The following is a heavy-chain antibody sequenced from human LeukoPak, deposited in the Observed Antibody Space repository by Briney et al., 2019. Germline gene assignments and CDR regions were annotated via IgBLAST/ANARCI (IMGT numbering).Heavy chain of an antibody. J-gene: IGHJ6*03. D-gene: IGHD2/OR15-2a*01. Sequence: GGSLRLSCTASGFTFTSCAMNWVRQAPGRGLEWVSYVSSSSAKIDYADSVRGRFTVSRDNAKNSLYLQMNSLTAEDTAVYYCVRDRSLGSQYYYYIDVWGKGTTVTVSS. CDR3: VRDRSLGSQYYYYIDV. CDR2: VSSSSAKI. CDR1: GFTFTSCA. V-gene: IGHV3-48*01.